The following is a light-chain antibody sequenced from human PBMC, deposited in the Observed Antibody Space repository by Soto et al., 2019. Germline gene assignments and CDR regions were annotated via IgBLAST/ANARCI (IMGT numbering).Light chain of an antibody. V-gene: IGKV1-6*02. CDR3: LQNYDYPRT. Sequence: ATQMTQSPSSLSASVGDRVTITCRSSEGIRDDLAWYQHKPGKAPRLLIYAASRLQGGVPSRFSGSGSGTDFTLTITSLQPEDSATYYCLQNYDYPRTFGQGTKVEIK. J-gene: IGKJ1*01. CDR1: EGIRDD. CDR2: AAS.